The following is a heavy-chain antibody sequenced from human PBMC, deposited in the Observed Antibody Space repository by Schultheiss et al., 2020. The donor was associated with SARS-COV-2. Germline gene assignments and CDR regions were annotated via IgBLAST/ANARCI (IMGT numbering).Heavy chain of an antibody. Sequence: ESLKISCAASGVTVSSKCMSWVRQAPGKGLEWIGYIYYSGSTNYNPSLKSRVTISVDTSKNQFSLKLSSVTAADTAVYFCARVRGSSEFDYWGRGTLVTVSS. D-gene: IGHD1-26*01. CDR2: IYYSGST. J-gene: IGHJ4*02. CDR1: GVTVSSKC. CDR3: ARVRGSSEFDY. V-gene: IGHV4-59*02.